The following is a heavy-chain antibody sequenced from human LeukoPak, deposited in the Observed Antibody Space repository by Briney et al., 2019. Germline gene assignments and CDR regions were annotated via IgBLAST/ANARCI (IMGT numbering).Heavy chain of an antibody. V-gene: IGHV1-18*04. CDR1: GYTFTSYG. J-gene: IGHJ3*02. CDR3: ARDRFPITMVRGVMVNDAFDI. D-gene: IGHD3-10*01. Sequence: ASVKVSCKASGYTFTSYGISWVRQAPGQGLEWMGWISAYNGNTNYAQKLQGRVTMTTDTSTSTAYMELRSLRSDDTAVYYCARDRFPITMVRGVMVNDAFDIWGQGTMVTVS. CDR2: ISAYNGNT.